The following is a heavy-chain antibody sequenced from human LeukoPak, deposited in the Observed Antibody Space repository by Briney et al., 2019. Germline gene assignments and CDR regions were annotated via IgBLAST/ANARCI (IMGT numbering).Heavy chain of an antibody. CDR1: GYTIRNSG. J-gene: IGHJ3*02. D-gene: IGHD3-16*01. Sequence: ASAKVSCKASGYTIRNSGVTWVRQAPGQGLEWMGCINPYNGNTNYAQMFQGRVTMSTDTSTNTASMELKSLRSDDTAVYFCARVGAAGEFPDAFDIWGQGTLVTVSS. CDR3: ARVGAAGEFPDAFDI. CDR2: INPYNGNT. V-gene: IGHV1-18*01.